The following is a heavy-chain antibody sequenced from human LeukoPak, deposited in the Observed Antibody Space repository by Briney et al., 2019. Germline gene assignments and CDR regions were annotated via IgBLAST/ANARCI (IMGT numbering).Heavy chain of an antibody. CDR3: AREKTACGGDCYDS. Sequence: GGSLRLSCAASGFTFSSYEMNWVRQAPGKGLEWVSYISSSGTPIHYADSVKGLFTISRDNAKNSLFLQMNSLRAEDTAVYYCAREKTACGGDCYDSWGQGTLVTVSS. D-gene: IGHD2-21*01. V-gene: IGHV3-48*03. CDR1: GFTFSSYE. CDR2: ISSSGTPI. J-gene: IGHJ4*02.